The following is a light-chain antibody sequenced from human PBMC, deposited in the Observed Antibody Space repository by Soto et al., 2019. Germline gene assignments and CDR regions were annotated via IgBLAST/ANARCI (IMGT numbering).Light chain of an antibody. CDR3: QQYYNIPIT. V-gene: IGKV4-1*01. CDR2: WAS. CDR1: QSVLYSSNNKNY. Sequence: DIVMTQSPDSLAVSLGERATINCKSSQSVLYSSNNKNYLAWYQQKPGQPPKLLIYWASTRESGVPDRFGGSGSGTDFTLTISSLQAEDVAVYYCQQYYNIPITFGQGTRLEIK. J-gene: IGKJ5*01.